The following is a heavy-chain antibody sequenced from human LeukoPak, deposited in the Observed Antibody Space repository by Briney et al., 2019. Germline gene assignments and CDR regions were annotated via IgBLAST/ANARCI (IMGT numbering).Heavy chain of an antibody. V-gene: IGHV6-1*01. CDR1: GYSFSRNSSA. CDR2: TYYRCKWYN. CDR3: ARDHSSGRNNLEHLDY. D-gene: IGHD3-10*01. J-gene: IGHJ4*02. Sequence: SQTLSLTRAFSGYSFSRNSSAWNWIRQSPPRGLEWLGRTYYRCKWYNDNAVSVKSRITINSDTSTNQYSLQLSSVTPEDTAVYYCARDHSSGRNNLEHLDYWGQGTLVTVSS.